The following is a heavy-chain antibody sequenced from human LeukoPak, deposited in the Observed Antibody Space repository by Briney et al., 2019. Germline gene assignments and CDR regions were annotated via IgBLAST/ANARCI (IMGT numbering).Heavy chain of an antibody. V-gene: IGHV4-59*01. Sequence: PSETLSLTCSVSGGSISSYYWSWILQPPGKGLEWIGYIYYTGSTNYNPSLESRVTISIDTSKKQLSLKLRSVTAADTAVYYCARDRRESSKPNDAFDIWGQGTMVTVSS. CDR3: ARDRRESSKPNDAFDI. CDR2: IYYTGST. J-gene: IGHJ3*02. CDR1: GGSISSYY. D-gene: IGHD4-11*01.